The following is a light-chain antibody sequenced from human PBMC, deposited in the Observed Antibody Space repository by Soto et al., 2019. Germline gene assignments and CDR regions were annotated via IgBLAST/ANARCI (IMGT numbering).Light chain of an antibody. V-gene: IGLV1-47*01. Sequence: HSVLTQPPSASGTPGQRVTISCSGSTSNIGSNYVYWYQQLPGTAPKLLIYRNNQRPPGVPDRFSGSKSGTSVSLAISGLRSEDEADYYCATWDDSLSGYVFGAGTKVTVL. CDR1: TSNIGSNY. CDR2: RNN. CDR3: ATWDDSLSGYV. J-gene: IGLJ1*01.